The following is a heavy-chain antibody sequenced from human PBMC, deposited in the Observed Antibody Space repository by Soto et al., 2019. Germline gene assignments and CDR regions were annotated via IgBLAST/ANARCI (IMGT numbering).Heavy chain of an antibody. V-gene: IGHV1-2*02. Sequence: QVQLVQSGAEVKKPGASVKVSCRTSGYSFIDYYVHWVRQAPGQGLEWVGWVNPNSGASNYEEKDKGRVRMTRDRYRNTVYMELTALRSDDTAIYYCAIFRDKVAPHDSWGQGTLVTVSS. J-gene: IGHJ4*02. CDR2: VNPNSGAS. CDR1: GYSFIDYY. CDR3: AIFRDKVAPHDS. D-gene: IGHD5-12*01.